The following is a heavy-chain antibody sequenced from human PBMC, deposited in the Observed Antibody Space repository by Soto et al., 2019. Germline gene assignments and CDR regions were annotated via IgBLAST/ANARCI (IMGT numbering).Heavy chain of an antibody. J-gene: IGHJ4*02. Sequence: QVQLVESGGGVVQPGRSLRLSCAASGFTFSSYAMHWVRQAPGKGLEWVAVISYDGSNKYYADSVKGRFTISRDNSKNTLYLQMNSLRAEDTAVYYCARVVEGYRSSWVDYWGQGTLVTVSS. D-gene: IGHD6-13*01. CDR1: GFTFSSYA. CDR3: ARVVEGYRSSWVDY. V-gene: IGHV3-30-3*01. CDR2: ISYDGSNK.